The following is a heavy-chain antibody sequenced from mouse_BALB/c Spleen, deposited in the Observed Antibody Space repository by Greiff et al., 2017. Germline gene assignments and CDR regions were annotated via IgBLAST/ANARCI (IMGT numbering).Heavy chain of an antibody. CDR3: ARNDYDYDGFAY. CDR2: IWGGGST. D-gene: IGHD2-4*01. J-gene: IGHJ3*01. CDR1: GFSLSRYS. V-gene: IGHV2-6-4*01. Sequence: VKLMESGPGLVAPSQSLSITCTVSGFSLSRYSVHWVRQPPGKGLEWLGMIWGGGSTDYNSALKSRLSISKDNSKSQVFLKMNSLQTDDTAMYYCARNDYDYDGFAYWGQGTLVTVSA.